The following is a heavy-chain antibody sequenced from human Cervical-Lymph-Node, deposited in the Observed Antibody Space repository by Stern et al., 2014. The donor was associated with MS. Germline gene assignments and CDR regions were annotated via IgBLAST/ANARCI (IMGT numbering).Heavy chain of an antibody. CDR3: AREYEVYSIQAYYGMDV. CDR2: IGRDGSDP. Sequence: EVQLVESGGGLVRPGGSLRLSCAASGFTFSSYWMHWVPQVTGKGLVGVSRIGRDGSDPIYAYSVKGRFTISRDNSRNTVYLQMNRLRAEDTAVYFCAREYEVYSIQAYYGMDVWGQGTTVIVSS. D-gene: IGHD2-8*01. V-gene: IGHV3-74*02. CDR1: GFTFSSYW. J-gene: IGHJ6*02.